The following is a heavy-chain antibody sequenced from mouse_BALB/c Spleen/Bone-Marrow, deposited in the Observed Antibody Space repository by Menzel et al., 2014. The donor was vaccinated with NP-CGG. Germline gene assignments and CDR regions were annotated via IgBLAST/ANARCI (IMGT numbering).Heavy chain of an antibody. CDR2: INPSTGYT. Sequence: LVESGAELAKPGASVKMSCKASGYNFISYWMHWVKQRPGQGLEWIGYINPSTGYTEYNQKFKDKATLTVDKSSSKAYMQLSSLTSEDSAVYYCARNYDYDGGYYAMDYWGQGTSVTVSS. D-gene: IGHD2-4*01. CDR1: GYNFISYW. CDR3: ARNYDYDGGYYAMDY. J-gene: IGHJ4*01. V-gene: IGHV1-7*01.